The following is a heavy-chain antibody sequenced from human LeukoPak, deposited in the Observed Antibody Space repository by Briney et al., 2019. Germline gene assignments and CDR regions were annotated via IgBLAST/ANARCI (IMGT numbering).Heavy chain of an antibody. Sequence: SETLSLTCTVSGGSISSGDYYWSWIRQPPGKGLEWIGYIYYSGSTYYNPSLKSRVTISVDTSKNQFSLKLSSVTAADTAVYYCARDQEGYADLFGGYYYYYMDVWGKGTTVTVSS. CDR1: GGSISSGDYY. D-gene: IGHD4-17*01. CDR2: IYYSGST. V-gene: IGHV4-30-4*08. J-gene: IGHJ6*03. CDR3: ARDQEGYADLFGGYYYYYMDV.